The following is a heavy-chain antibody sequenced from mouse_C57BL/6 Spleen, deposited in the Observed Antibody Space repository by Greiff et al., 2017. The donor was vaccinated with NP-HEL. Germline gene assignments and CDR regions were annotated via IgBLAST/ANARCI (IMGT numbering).Heavy chain of an antibody. V-gene: IGHV1-81*01. J-gene: IGHJ3*01. D-gene: IGHD1-1*01. CDR1: GYTFTSYG. CDR3: AREGELRSNWFAY. CDR2: IYPRSGNT. Sequence: QVHVKQSGAELARPGASVKLSCKASGYTFTSYGISWVKQRTGQGLEWIGEIYPRSGNTYYNEKFKGKATLTADKSSSTAYMELRSLTSEDSAVYFCAREGELRSNWFAYWGQGTLVTVSA.